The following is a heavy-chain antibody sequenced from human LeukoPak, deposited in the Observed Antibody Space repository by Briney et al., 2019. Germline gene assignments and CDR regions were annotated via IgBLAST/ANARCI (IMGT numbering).Heavy chain of an antibody. CDR3: ARVARRITIFGVVIIEGFDY. Sequence: GASVKVSCKASGYTFTSHDINWVRQATGQGLEWMGWMNPNSGNTGYAQKFQGRVTMTRNTSISTAYMELSSLRSEDTAVYYCARVARRITIFGVVIIEGFDYWGQGALVTVSS. CDR1: GYTFTSHD. D-gene: IGHD3-3*01. V-gene: IGHV1-8*01. J-gene: IGHJ4*02. CDR2: MNPNSGNT.